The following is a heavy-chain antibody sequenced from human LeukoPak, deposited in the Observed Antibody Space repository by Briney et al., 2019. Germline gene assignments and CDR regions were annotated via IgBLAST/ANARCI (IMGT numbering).Heavy chain of an antibody. J-gene: IGHJ4*02. CDR3: ARQTRYNYGPAFDF. Sequence: KPSGTLSLTRTVSGGSISSYYWGWVRQPPGKGLGWVGDIYNSGNTNYNPSLKSRVTMSVSTSKNQFSLSLSSVTAADTAVYYCARQTRYNYGPAFDFWGQGALLTVSS. V-gene: IGHV4-59*08. D-gene: IGHD5-18*01. CDR1: GGSISSYY. CDR2: IYNSGNT.